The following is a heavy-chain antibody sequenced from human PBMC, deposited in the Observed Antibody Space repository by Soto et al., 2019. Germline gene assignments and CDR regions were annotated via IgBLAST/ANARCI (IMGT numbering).Heavy chain of an antibody. J-gene: IGHJ4*02. CDR3: ATGSERYDFWSGYPFPFDY. CDR2: MNPNSGNT. CDR1: GYTFTSYD. V-gene: IGHV1-8*01. Sequence: ASVKVSCKASGYTFTSYDINWVRQATGQGLEWMGWMNPNSGNTGYAQKFQGRVTMTRNTFKSTAYMELSSLRSEDTAVYYCATGSERYDFWSGYPFPFDYCGQGTLVTVAS. D-gene: IGHD3-3*01.